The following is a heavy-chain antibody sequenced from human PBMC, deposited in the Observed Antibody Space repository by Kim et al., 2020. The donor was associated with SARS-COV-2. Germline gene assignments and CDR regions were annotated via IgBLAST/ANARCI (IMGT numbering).Heavy chain of an antibody. D-gene: IGHD3-10*01. Sequence: SVKVSCKASGGTFSSYAISWVRQAPGQGLEWMGGIIPIFGTANYAQKFQGRVTITADESTSTAYMELSSLRSEDTAVYYCARARTMVQGVMRYYYYMDVWGKGTTVTVSS. J-gene: IGHJ6*03. CDR1: GGTFSSYA. CDR3: ARARTMVQGVMRYYYYMDV. V-gene: IGHV1-69*13. CDR2: IIPIFGTA.